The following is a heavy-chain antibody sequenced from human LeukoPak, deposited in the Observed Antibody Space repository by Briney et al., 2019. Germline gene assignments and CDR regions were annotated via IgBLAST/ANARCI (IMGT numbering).Heavy chain of an antibody. D-gene: IGHD2-2*01. CDR2: TNPSSRGT. CDR3: ARDHGNVPAANSPDY. V-gene: IGHV1-2*02. J-gene: IGHJ4*02. Sequence: PGASVKVSCKASGYTFTDYYIHWMRQAPGQGLEWMGWTNPSSRGTNYAQKFQGRVTVTSDASISTAYMELSRLRSDDTAVYFCARDHGNVPAANSPDYWGQGTLVTVSS. CDR1: GYTFTDYY.